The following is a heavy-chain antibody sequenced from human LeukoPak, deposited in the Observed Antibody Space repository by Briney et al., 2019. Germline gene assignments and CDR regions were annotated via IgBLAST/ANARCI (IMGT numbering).Heavy chain of an antibody. J-gene: IGHJ4*02. CDR2: ISSGSTTI. D-gene: IGHD6-19*01. CDR3: ARDVEQWLVRVYYFDY. Sequence: GGSLRLSCATSGFTLSSYSMNWVRQAPGKGLEWVSYISSGSTTIYYADSVRGGFTISRDNAKNLLYLVMKSLRAEDTAVYYCARDVEQWLVRVYYFDYWGQGTLVTVGS. V-gene: IGHV3-48*01. CDR1: GFTLSSYS.